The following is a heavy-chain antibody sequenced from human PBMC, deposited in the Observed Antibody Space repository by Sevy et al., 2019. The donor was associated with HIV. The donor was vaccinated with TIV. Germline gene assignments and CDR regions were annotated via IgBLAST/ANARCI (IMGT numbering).Heavy chain of an antibody. Sequence: GGSLRLSCAVSGFTFSNYWVSWVRQAPGKGLECVANINQDGGEKYYLDSVKGRFFVSRDNAKNSLYLQMDSLRAEDTAVYYCAREQITGAKADYFDYWGQGTLVTVSS. CDR2: INQDGGEK. V-gene: IGHV3-7*01. CDR3: AREQITGAKADYFDY. CDR1: GFTFSNYW. D-gene: IGHD1-7*01. J-gene: IGHJ4*02.